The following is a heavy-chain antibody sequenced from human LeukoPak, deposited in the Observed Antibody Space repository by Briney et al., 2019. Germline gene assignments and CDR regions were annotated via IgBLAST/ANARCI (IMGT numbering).Heavy chain of an antibody. J-gene: IGHJ4*02. V-gene: IGHV3-30*02. D-gene: IGHD3-10*01. CDR1: GFTFSSYG. Sequence: GGSLRLSCAASGFTFSSYGIHWVRQAPGKGLEWVAFIRYDGSNKYYADSVKGRFTISRDNSKNTLYLQMNSLRAEDTAVYYCSWDGSGAFDYWGQGTLVTVSS. CDR3: SWDGSGAFDY. CDR2: IRYDGSNK.